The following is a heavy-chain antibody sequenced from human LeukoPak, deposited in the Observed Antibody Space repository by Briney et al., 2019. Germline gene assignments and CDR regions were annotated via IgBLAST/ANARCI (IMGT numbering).Heavy chain of an antibody. CDR2: IRYDGSNK. Sequence: GGSLRLSCAASGFTFSSYGMHWVRQAPGKGLEWVAFIRYDGSNKYYADSVKGRFTISRDSSKNTLYLQMNSLRAEDTAVYYCAKDAPNYGGNDRFDYWGQGTLVTVSS. CDR3: AKDAPNYGGNDRFDY. J-gene: IGHJ4*02. D-gene: IGHD4-23*01. CDR1: GFTFSSYG. V-gene: IGHV3-30*02.